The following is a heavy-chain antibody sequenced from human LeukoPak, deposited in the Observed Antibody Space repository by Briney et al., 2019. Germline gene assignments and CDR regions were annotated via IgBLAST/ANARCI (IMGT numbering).Heavy chain of an antibody. D-gene: IGHD3-3*02. CDR3: ARVLHFANFDL. J-gene: IGHJ2*01. Sequence: PSETLSLTCTVSGGSISSYYWSWIRQSPGKGLEWIGYIYYSGSTDYNPSLKSRVSISVDTSKNQFSLKLRSVTAADTAVYYCARVLHFANFDLWGRGTLVTVSS. CDR1: GGSISSYY. V-gene: IGHV4-59*06. CDR2: IYYSGST.